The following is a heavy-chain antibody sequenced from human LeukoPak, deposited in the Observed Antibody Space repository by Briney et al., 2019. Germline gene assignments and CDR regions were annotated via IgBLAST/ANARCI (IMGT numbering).Heavy chain of an antibody. D-gene: IGHD6-6*01. CDR2: INGGSSYK. V-gene: IGHV3-21*01. Sequence: GGSLRLSRAASGFTFSSYSMNWVRQAPGKGLEWVSSINGGSSYKYYANSVKGRFTISRDNAKNSLYLQMNSLRAEDTAVYYCARGNLASRGDYWGQGTLVTVSS. CDR1: GFTFSSYS. J-gene: IGHJ4*02. CDR3: ARGNLASRGDY.